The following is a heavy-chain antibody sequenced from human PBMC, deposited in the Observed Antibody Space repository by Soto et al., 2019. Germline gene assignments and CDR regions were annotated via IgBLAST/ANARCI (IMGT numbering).Heavy chain of an antibody. CDR2: INPNGGAT. Sequence: QVQLVQSGAEVKKPGASVKVSCKTSGDSFSAYYLHWVRQAPGQGLEWLGWINPNGGATKYAQKFGGRVAMTRDTSFRTAYLERTSLRSDDTASYYSARESGGATATLDYYYFYMDVWGKGTTVTVSS. V-gene: IGHV1-2*02. D-gene: IGHD5-12*01. CDR1: GDSFSAYY. J-gene: IGHJ6*03. CDR3: ARESGGATATLDYYYFYMDV.